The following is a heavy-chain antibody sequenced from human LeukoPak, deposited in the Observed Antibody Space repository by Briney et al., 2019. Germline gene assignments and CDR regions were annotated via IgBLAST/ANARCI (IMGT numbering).Heavy chain of an antibody. CDR2: INHSGST. CDR3: AWRGDYVEPPGAFDI. D-gene: IGHD4-17*01. V-gene: IGHV4-34*01. Sequence: SETLSLTCTVYGGSFSGYYWSWIRQPPGKGLEWIGEINHSGSTNYNPSLKSRVTISVDTSKNQFSLKLSSVTAADTAVYYCAWRGDYVEPPGAFDIWGQGAILGVSS. J-gene: IGHJ3*02. CDR1: GGSFSGYY.